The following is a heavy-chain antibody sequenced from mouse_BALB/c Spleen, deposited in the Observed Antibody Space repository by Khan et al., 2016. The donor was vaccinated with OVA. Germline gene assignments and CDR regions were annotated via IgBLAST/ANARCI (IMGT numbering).Heavy chain of an antibody. J-gene: IGHJ4*01. D-gene: IGHD2-10*01. Sequence: QIQLVQSGPEVKKPGETVKISCKASGHTFTKFGMNWVKQAPGKGLKWMGWINTYTGEPTYADDFNGRFAFSLETSASPAYLQINNLKNEDTATYFGARPPYFSYVLDNWGQGTSVTVSS. CDR3: ARPPYFSYVLDN. CDR2: INTYTGEP. V-gene: IGHV9-3-1*01. CDR1: GHTFTKFG.